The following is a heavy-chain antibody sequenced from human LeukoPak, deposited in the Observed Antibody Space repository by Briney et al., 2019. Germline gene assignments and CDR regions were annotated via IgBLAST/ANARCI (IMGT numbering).Heavy chain of an antibody. CDR2: ISYDGSNK. Sequence: GGSLRLSCAAPGFTFSSYGMHWVRQAPGKGLEWVAVISYDGSNKYYADSVKGRFTISRDNSKNTLYLQMNSLRAEDTAVYYCAREEEYYDSSGYPRYWGQGTLVTVSS. CDR3: AREEEYYDSSGYPRY. V-gene: IGHV3-30*03. J-gene: IGHJ4*02. CDR1: GFTFSSYG. D-gene: IGHD3-22*01.